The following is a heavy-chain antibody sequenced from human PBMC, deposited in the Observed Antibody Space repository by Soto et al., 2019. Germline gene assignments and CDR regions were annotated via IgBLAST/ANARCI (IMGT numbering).Heavy chain of an antibody. CDR3: ARAFRRVRYYDSSGYIRPAGYYGMDV. D-gene: IGHD3-22*01. V-gene: IGHV1-2*04. CDR1: GYTFTGYY. CDR2: INPNSGGT. J-gene: IGHJ6*02. Sequence: QVQLVQSGAEVKKPGASVKVSCKASGYTFTGYYMHWVRQAPGQGLEWMGWINPNSGGTNYAQKFQGWVTMTRDTSISTAYMELSRLRSDDTAVYYCARAFRRVRYYDSSGYIRPAGYYGMDVWGQGTTVTVSS.